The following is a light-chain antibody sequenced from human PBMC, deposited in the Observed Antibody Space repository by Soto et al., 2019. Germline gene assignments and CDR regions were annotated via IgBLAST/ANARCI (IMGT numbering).Light chain of an antibody. CDR1: SSDVGGYNF. CDR2: DVN. J-gene: IGLJ1*01. CDR3: CSYAGTYTHYV. V-gene: IGLV2-11*01. Sequence: QSALTQPRSVSGSPGQSVTISCTGTSSDVGGYNFVSWYQQHPGKAPKLMIYDVNKRPSGVPGRFSGSKSGNTASLTISGLQAADEADYYCCSYAGTYTHYVFGTGTKVTVL.